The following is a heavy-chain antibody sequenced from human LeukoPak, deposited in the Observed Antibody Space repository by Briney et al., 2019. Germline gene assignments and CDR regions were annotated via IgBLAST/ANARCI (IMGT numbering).Heavy chain of an antibody. D-gene: IGHD1-26*01. J-gene: IGHJ4*02. CDR1: GFTFSSYW. CDR3: ARGYSGSYRVDY. Sequence: GGSLRLSCAASGFTFSSYWMRWVRQAPGKGLVWVSRISSDGSSTTYADSVKGRFTISRDNAKNTLYLQMNSLRAEDTAVYYCARGYSGSYRVDYWGQGTLATVSS. CDR2: ISSDGSST. V-gene: IGHV3-74*01.